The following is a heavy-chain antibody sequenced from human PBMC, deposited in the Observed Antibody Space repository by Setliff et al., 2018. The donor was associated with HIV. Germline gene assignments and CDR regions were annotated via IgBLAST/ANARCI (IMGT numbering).Heavy chain of an antibody. V-gene: IGHV4-59*08. J-gene: IGHJ4*02. Sequence: PSETLSLTCTVSGGSISSYYWSWIRQPPGKGLEWIGYIYYSGSTNYNPSLKSRVTISVDTSKNQFSLKLNSVTAADTAVYYCASGREAVAGALHFDYWGQGPLVTVS. CDR2: IYYSGST. D-gene: IGHD6-19*01. CDR1: GGSISSYY. CDR3: ASGREAVAGALHFDY.